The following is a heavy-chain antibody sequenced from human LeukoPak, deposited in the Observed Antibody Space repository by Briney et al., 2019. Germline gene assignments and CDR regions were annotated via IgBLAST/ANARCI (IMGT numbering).Heavy chain of an antibody. V-gene: IGHV3-23*01. CDR3: AKRYYGAGSYYRPDNWFDP. Sequence: GGSLRLSCAASGFTFSSYAMSWVRQAPGKGLEWVSAISVSGGSTYYADSVKGGFTISRDNSKNTLYLQMNSLRAEDTAVYYCAKRYYGAGSYYRPDNWFDPWGQGTLVTVSS. CDR1: GFTFSSYA. CDR2: ISVSGGST. J-gene: IGHJ5*02. D-gene: IGHD3-10*01.